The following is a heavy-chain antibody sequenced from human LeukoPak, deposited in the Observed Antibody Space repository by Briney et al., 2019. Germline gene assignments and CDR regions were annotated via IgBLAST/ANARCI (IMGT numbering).Heavy chain of an antibody. CDR3: VRDNCTGTSCHHFDY. V-gene: IGHV3-7*01. CDR1: AFTFTNYW. Sequence: GGSLRLSCAASAFTFTNYWMSWVRQAPGTGLEWVANIKEDGSEKYYVDSVKGRFTISRDNAKNSLYLQMNSLRAEDTAVYYCVRDNCTGTSCHHFDYWGQGTLVTVSS. D-gene: IGHD2-2*01. J-gene: IGHJ4*02. CDR2: IKEDGSEK.